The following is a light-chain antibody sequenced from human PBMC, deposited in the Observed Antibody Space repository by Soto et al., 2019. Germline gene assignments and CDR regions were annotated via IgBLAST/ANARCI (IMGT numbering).Light chain of an antibody. CDR1: GRNIAAGY. Sequence: NFMLTQPHSVSESPGKTVTISCTGSGRNIAAGYVQWYQQRPGSAPTTVIYEDKRRPSGVPDRFSGSIDSSSNSASLTISGLKPEDEADYYCQSYSVFGGGTKLTVL. CDR2: EDK. V-gene: IGLV6-57*02. CDR3: QSYSV. J-gene: IGLJ7*01.